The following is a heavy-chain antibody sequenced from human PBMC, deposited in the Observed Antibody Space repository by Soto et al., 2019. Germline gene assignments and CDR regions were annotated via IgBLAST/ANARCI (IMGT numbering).Heavy chain of an antibody. V-gene: IGHV4-31*03. CDR1: GGSISSGDYY. CDR3: ARSSTYYDFWSGYFDY. J-gene: IGHJ4*02. Sequence: SETLSLTCTVSGGSISSGDYYWNWIRQHPGKGLEWIGYIYHRGSTKYNPSLKNRVTISVDTSKNQISLKLSSLSAADTAVYYCARSSTYYDFWSGYFDYWGQGTPVTVAS. D-gene: IGHD3-3*01. CDR2: IYHRGST.